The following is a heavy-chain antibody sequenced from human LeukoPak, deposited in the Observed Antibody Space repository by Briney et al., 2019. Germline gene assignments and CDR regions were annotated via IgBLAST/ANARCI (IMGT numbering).Heavy chain of an antibody. CDR2: IDSGGST. J-gene: IGHJ4*02. V-gene: IGHV3-53*05. Sequence: GGSLRLSCAASGFSVSSNYMSWVRQAPGKGLEWVSVIDSGGSTYYADSVKGRFTISRDNSKNTLYLQMNSLRAEDTAVYYCAKDIGDENRVADYWGQGTLVTVSS. CDR1: GFSVSSNY. D-gene: IGHD3-3*01. CDR3: AKDIGDENRVADY.